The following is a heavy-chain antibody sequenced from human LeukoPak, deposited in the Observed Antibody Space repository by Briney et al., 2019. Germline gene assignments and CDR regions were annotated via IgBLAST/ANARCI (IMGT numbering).Heavy chain of an antibody. CDR3: ARVGSIAAAGTPDY. J-gene: IGHJ4*02. D-gene: IGHD6-13*01. Sequence: GGSLRLSCAASGFTFSSYSMNWVRQAPAKGLEWVSLIGWDGGATYYADSVKGRFTISRDNAKNSLSLQVNSRRADDTAVYYCARVGSIAAAGTPDYWGQGTLVTVSS. CDR2: IGWDGGAT. CDR1: GFTFSSYS. V-gene: IGHV3-48*04.